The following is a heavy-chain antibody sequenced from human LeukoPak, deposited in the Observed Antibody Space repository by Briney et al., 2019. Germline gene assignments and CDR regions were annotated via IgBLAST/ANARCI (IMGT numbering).Heavy chain of an antibody. CDR1: GYSFTAFY. CDR2: IYPRSGET. J-gene: IGHJ4*02. D-gene: IGHD3-10*01. Sequence: ASVKVSCKASGYSFTAFYIHWVRQARGQGLEWMGWIYPRSGETNYAQKFQGRVTMTRDTSISTAYMDLSSLGSDDTAVYYCARDGEYGTGSYYRGCFDYWGQGILVTVCS. V-gene: IGHV1-2*02. CDR3: ARDGEYGTGSYYRGCFDY.